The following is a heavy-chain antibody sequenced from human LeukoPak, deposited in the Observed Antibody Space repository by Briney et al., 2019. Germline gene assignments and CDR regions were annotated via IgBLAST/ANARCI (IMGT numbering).Heavy chain of an antibody. CDR3: AREDSSSWYGWFDP. CDR2: ISHNGNT. V-gene: IGHV4-59*01. CDR1: GDSINKYF. Sequence: SETLSLTCTVSGDSINKYFRSWLRQSPGKGPEWLGYISHNGNTNYYPSLKSRVTISLDKSNNQFSLRLSSVTAADTAVYYCAREDSSSWYGWFDPWGQGTLVTVSS. J-gene: IGHJ5*02. D-gene: IGHD6-13*01.